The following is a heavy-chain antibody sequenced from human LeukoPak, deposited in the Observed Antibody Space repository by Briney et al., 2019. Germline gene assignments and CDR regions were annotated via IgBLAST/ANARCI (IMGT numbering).Heavy chain of an antibody. Sequence: SVNVPCKASGGTFSSYAISWVRQAPGQGLEWTGRIIPIFGIANYAQKFQGRVTITADKSTSTAYMELSSLRSEDTAVYYCARDSPSIVATIEAYYFDYWGQGTLVTVSS. V-gene: IGHV1-69*04. CDR3: ARDSPSIVATIEAYYFDY. J-gene: IGHJ4*02. CDR1: GGTFSSYA. CDR2: IIPIFGIA. D-gene: IGHD5-12*01.